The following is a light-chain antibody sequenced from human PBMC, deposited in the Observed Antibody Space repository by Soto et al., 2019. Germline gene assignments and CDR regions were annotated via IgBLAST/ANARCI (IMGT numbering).Light chain of an antibody. V-gene: IGKV1-5*01. CDR1: QSISSW. J-gene: IGKJ4*01. Sequence: DIKMTQSPSTLSASVGDRVTITCRASQSISSWLAWYQQKPGKAPKLLIYDASSLESGVPSRFSGSGSGTEFTLTISSLQPDDFATYYCQQYNSYSARLTFGGGTKVDI. CDR2: DAS. CDR3: QQYNSYSARLT.